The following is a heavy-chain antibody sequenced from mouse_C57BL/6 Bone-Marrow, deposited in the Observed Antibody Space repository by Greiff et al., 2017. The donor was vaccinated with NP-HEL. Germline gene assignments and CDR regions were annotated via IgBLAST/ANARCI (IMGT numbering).Heavy chain of an antibody. CDR1: GFSFNTYA. J-gene: IGHJ4*01. Sequence: EVMLVESGGGLVQPKGSLKLSCAASGFSFNTYAMNWVRQAPGKGLEWVARIRSKSNNYATYYADSVKDRFTISRDDSESMLYLQMNNLKTEDTAMYYCVRHGLFYAMDYWGQGTSVTVSS. CDR3: VRHGLFYAMDY. CDR2: IRSKSNNYAT. D-gene: IGHD3-1*01. V-gene: IGHV10-1*01.